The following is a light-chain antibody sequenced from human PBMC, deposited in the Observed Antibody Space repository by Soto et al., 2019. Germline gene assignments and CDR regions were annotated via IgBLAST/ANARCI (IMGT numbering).Light chain of an antibody. J-gene: IGLJ3*02. CDR2: EGS. CDR3: CSYVGSSIWV. V-gene: IGLV2-23*01. CDR1: SSDVGSYNL. Sequence: QSALTQPASVSGSPGQSITISCTGTSSDVGSYNLVSWYQQHPGKAPKLMIYEGSKRPSGVSNRFSGSKSGNTASLTISGLQAEDEANYYCCSYVGSSIWVFGGGTKLTVL.